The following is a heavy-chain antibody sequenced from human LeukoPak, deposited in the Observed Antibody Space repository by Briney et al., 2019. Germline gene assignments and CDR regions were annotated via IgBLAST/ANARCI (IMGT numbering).Heavy chain of an antibody. Sequence: ASVKVSCKASGGTFSSYAISWVRQAPGQGLEWMGGIIPIFGTANYAQKFQGRVTITADESTSTAYMELSSLRSEDTDVYYCARDLQQLVSNAFDIWGQGTMVTVSS. CDR1: GGTFSSYA. V-gene: IGHV1-69*13. D-gene: IGHD6-13*01. CDR3: ARDLQQLVSNAFDI. CDR2: IIPIFGTA. J-gene: IGHJ3*02.